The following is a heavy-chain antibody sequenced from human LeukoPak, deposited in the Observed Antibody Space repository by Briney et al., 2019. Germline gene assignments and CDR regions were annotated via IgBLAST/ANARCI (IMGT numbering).Heavy chain of an antibody. CDR3: ASTHGYFDY. V-gene: IGHV4-34*01. J-gene: IGHJ4*02. CDR2: INHSGST. Sequence: SETLSLTCAVYGGSFSGYYWSWIRQPPGKGLEWIGEINHSGSTNYNPSLKSRVTISVDTSKNQFSLKLSSVTAADTAVYYCASTHGYFDYWGQGTLVTVSS. CDR1: GGSFSGYY.